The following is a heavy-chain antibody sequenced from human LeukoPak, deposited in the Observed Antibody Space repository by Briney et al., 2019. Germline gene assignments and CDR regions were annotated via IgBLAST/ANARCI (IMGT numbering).Heavy chain of an antibody. CDR3: ARDRRGYDILTGYYPMDV. CDR2: ISSSSSTI. V-gene: IGHV3-48*01. Sequence: GGSLRLSCAASGFTFSSYSMNWVRQAPGKGLEWVSYISSSSSTIYYADSVKGRFTISRDNAKNSLYLQMNSLRAEDTAVYYCARDRRGYDILTGYYPMDVWGKGTTVTVSS. D-gene: IGHD3-9*01. CDR1: GFTFSSYS. J-gene: IGHJ6*03.